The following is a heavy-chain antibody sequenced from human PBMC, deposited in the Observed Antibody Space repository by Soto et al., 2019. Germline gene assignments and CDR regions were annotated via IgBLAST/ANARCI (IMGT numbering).Heavy chain of an antibody. CDR3: ACGYSGYDLRAFDY. D-gene: IGHD5-12*01. J-gene: IGHJ4*02. Sequence: ASVKVSCKVSGYTLTELSMHWVRQAPGKGLEWMGGFDPEDGETIYAQKFQGRVTMTEDTSTDTAYMELSSLRSEDTAVYYCACGYSGYDLRAFDYWGQGTLVTVSS. CDR2: FDPEDGET. V-gene: IGHV1-24*01. CDR1: GYTLTELS.